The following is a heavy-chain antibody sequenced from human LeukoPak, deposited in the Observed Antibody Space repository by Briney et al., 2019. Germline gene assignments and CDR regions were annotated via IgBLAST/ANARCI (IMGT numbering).Heavy chain of an antibody. J-gene: IGHJ4*02. CDR1: GGSISSYY. D-gene: IGHD3-22*01. CDR3: ARGIRGYSYYFDY. Sequence: SETLSLTCTVSGGSISSYYWSWIRQPPGKGLEWIGYIYYSGSTNYNPSLKSRVTISVDTSKNQFSLKMSSVTAADTAVYYCARGIRGYSYYFDYWGQGTLVTVSS. CDR2: IYYSGST. V-gene: IGHV4-59*12.